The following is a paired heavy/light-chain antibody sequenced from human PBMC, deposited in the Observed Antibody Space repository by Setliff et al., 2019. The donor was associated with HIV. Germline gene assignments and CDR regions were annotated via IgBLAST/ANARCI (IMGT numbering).Light chain of an antibody. CDR3: QQYYISCA. Sequence: DIVMTQSPDSLAVSLGERATINCKSSQSVLYSSNNKNYLAWYQQKPGQPPKLLIYWASTRESGVPDRFSGSGSGTDFTLTISSLQAEDVAVYYCQQYYISCAFGQGTKVEIK. CDR1: QSVLYSSNNKNY. J-gene: IGKJ1*01. V-gene: IGKV4-1*01. CDR2: WAS.
Heavy chain of an antibody. CDR2: IYYSGST. J-gene: IGHJ5*02. CDR3: AREMVGGDIVVVVAATGWFDP. CDR1: GGSISSSSYY. Sequence: QLQLQESGPGLVKPSETLSLTCTVSGGSISSSSYYWGWIRQPPGKGLEWIGSIYYSGSTYYNPSLKSRVTISVDTSKNQFSLKLSSVTAADTAVYYCAREMVGGDIVVVVAATGWFDPWGQGTLVTVSS. D-gene: IGHD2-15*01. V-gene: IGHV4-39*07.